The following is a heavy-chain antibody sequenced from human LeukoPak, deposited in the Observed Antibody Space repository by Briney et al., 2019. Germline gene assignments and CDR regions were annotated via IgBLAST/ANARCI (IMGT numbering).Heavy chain of an antibody. D-gene: IGHD4-11*01. CDR3: ASSVTTIFWVY. CDR1: GYSISSGYY. Sequence: SETLSLTCTVSGYSISSGYYWGWIRQPPGKGLEWIGSIYHSGSTYYNPSLKSRVTISVDTSKNQFSLKLSSVTAADTAVYYCASSVTTIFWVYWGQGTLVTVSS. J-gene: IGHJ4*02. V-gene: IGHV4-38-2*02. CDR2: IYHSGST.